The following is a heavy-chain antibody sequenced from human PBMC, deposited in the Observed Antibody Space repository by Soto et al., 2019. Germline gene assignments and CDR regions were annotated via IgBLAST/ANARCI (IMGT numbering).Heavy chain of an antibody. J-gene: IGHJ6*02. V-gene: IGHV3-11*01. CDR2: ISSSGSTI. Sequence: GGSLRLSCAASGFTFSDYYMSWIRQAPGKGLEWVSYISSSGSTIYYADSVKGRFTISRDNAKNSLYLQMNSLRAEDTAVYYCARDLLERWLGDYYYGMDVWGQGTTVTVSS. CDR1: GFTFSDYY. D-gene: IGHD6-19*01. CDR3: ARDLLERWLGDYYYGMDV.